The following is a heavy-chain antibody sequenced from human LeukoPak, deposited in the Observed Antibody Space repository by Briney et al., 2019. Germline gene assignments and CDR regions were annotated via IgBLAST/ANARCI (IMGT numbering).Heavy chain of an antibody. CDR2: ISSSSSYI. CDR3: TRDAGYSYGAFDY. Sequence: SGGSLRLSCAASGFTFSSYSMNWVRQVPGKGLEWVSSISSSSSYIYYADSVKGRFTISRDNAKNSLYLQMNSLRAEDTAVYYCTRDAGYSYGAFDYWGQGTLVTVSS. CDR1: GFTFSSYS. V-gene: IGHV3-21*01. D-gene: IGHD5-18*01. J-gene: IGHJ4*02.